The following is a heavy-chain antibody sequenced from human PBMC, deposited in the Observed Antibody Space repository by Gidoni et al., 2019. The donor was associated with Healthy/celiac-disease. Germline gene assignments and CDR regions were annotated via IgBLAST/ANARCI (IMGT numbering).Heavy chain of an antibody. CDR1: GGSLSSSNW. CDR3: ARSWQYSSGWGDAFDI. Sequence: QVQLQESGPGLVKPSGTLSRTCAVAGGSLSSSNWWSWVRQPPGQGLGWIGEIYPSGRTNYNPSLKSRVTISVDKSKNHFSLKLSSVTAADTAVYYCARSWQYSSGWGDAFDIWGQGTMVTVSS. V-gene: IGHV4-4*02. J-gene: IGHJ3*02. CDR2: IYPSGRT. D-gene: IGHD6-19*01.